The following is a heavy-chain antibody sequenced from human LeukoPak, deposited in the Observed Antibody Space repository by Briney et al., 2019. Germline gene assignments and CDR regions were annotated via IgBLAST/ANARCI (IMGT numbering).Heavy chain of an antibody. CDR3: ARLGYNWNYAS. J-gene: IGHJ5*02. CDR1: GGSISSGGYY. Sequence: SGTLSLTCTVSGGSISSGGYYWSWIRQHPEKGLEWIGYIYYSGSTYYNPSLKSRVTISVDTSKNQFSLKLSSVTAADTTVYYCARLGYNWNYASWGQGTLVTVSS. D-gene: IGHD1-7*01. V-gene: IGHV4-31*03. CDR2: IYYSGST.